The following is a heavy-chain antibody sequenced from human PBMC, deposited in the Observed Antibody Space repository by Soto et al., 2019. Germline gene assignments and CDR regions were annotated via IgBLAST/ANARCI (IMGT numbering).Heavy chain of an antibody. CDR3: AKGVAAGGYFDY. V-gene: IGHV3-9*01. Sequence: EVQLVESGGGLVQPGRSLRLSCAASGFTFDDYAMHWVRQAPGKGLEWVSGISWNSGSIGYADSVKGRFTISRDNAKNSLYLQMNSLRAEDTGLYYCAKGVAAGGYFDYWGQGTLVTVSS. D-gene: IGHD2-15*01. CDR1: GFTFDDYA. CDR2: ISWNSGSI. J-gene: IGHJ4*02.